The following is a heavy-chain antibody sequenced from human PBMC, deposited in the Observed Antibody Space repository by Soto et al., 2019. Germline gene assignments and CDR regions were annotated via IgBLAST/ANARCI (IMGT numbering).Heavy chain of an antibody. CDR3: ARDYDILTGSPLPAY. J-gene: IGHJ4*02. CDR2: IWYDGSNK. Sequence: GGSLRLSCAASGFTFSSYGMHWVRQAPGKGLEWVAVIWYDGSNKYYADSVKGRFTISRDNSKNTLYLQMNSLRAEDTAVYYCARDYDILTGSPLPAYWGQGTLVTVSS. CDR1: GFTFSSYG. D-gene: IGHD3-9*01. V-gene: IGHV3-33*01.